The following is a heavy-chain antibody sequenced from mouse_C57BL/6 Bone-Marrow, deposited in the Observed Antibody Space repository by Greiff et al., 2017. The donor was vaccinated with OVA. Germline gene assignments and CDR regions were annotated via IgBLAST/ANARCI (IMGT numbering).Heavy chain of an antibody. V-gene: IGHV5-17*01. Sequence: EVKLVESGGGLVKPGGSLKLSCAASGFTFSDYGMHWVRQAPEKGLEWVAYISSGGSTIYYADTVKGRFTITRDNAKNTLFLQMTSLRSEDTAMYYGASGFAYWGQGTLVTVSA. CDR2: ISSGGSTI. CDR3: ASGFAY. J-gene: IGHJ3*01. CDR1: GFTFSDYG.